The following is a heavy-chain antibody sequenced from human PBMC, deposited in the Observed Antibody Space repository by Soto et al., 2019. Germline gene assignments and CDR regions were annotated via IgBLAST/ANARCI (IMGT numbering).Heavy chain of an antibody. CDR2: INHSVST. V-gene: IGHV4-34*01. Sequence: PGKGLEWIGEINHSVSTNYNPSLKRRVTISVDTSKNQFSLKLSSVTAADTSVYYCARERGYYYYYYMDVWGKGT. J-gene: IGHJ6*03. CDR3: ARERGYYYYYYMDV.